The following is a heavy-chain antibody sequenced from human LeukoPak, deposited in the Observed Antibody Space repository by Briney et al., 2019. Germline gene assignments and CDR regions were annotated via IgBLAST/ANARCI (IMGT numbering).Heavy chain of an antibody. CDR2: ISGSGGST. CDR1: GFTFSSHA. D-gene: IGHD3-10*01. CDR3: AKSRGYYGSGSYFDY. Sequence: GGSLRLSCAASGFTFSSHAINWVRQAPGKGLEWVSAISGSGGSTYYADSVKGRFTISRDNSKNTLYLQMNSLRAEDTAVYYCAKSRGYYGSGSYFDYWGQGTLVTVSS. J-gene: IGHJ4*02. V-gene: IGHV3-23*01.